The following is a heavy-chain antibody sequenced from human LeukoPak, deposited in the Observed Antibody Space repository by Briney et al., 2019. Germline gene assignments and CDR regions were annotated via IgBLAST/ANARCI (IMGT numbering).Heavy chain of an antibody. CDR1: GYSFTNYW. CDR3: ARLPARAAAGPVDY. J-gene: IGHJ4*02. Sequence: GESLKISCKGSGYSFTNYWIGWVRQMPGKGLEWMGVIYPGDSDTRYSPSFQGQVTISADKSISTAYLQWSSLKASDTAMYYCARLPARAAAGPVDYWGQGTLVTVSS. V-gene: IGHV5-51*01. CDR2: IYPGDSDT. D-gene: IGHD6-13*01.